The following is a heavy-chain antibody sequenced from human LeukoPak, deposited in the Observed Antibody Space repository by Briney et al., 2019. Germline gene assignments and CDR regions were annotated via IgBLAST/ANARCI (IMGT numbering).Heavy chain of an antibody. J-gene: IGHJ5*02. Sequence: SETLSLTCTVSGGSISSSSYYWGWIRQPPGKGLEWIGSIYYSGSTYYNPSLKSRVTISVDTSKNQFSLKLSSVTAADTAVYYCARQKPQYYDFWSGPRAGYNWFDTWGQGTLVTVSS. CDR1: GGSISSSSYY. V-gene: IGHV4-39*01. CDR3: ARQKPQYYDFWSGPRAGYNWFDT. CDR2: IYYSGST. D-gene: IGHD3-3*01.